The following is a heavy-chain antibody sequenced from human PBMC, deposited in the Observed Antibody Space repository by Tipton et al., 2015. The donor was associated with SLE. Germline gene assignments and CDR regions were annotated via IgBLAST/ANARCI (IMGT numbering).Heavy chain of an antibody. CDR1: GDSISSGGYY. J-gene: IGHJ5*02. CDR2: IYHSGS. D-gene: IGHD1-26*01. CDR3: ARGVWSGNWFDP. V-gene: IGHV4-39*07. Sequence: LRLSCTVSGDSISSGGYYWSWIRQHPGKGLEWIGSIYHSGSYYNPSLKSRVTISVDTSKKQFSLKLSSVTAADTAVYYCARGVWSGNWFDPWGQGTLVTVSS.